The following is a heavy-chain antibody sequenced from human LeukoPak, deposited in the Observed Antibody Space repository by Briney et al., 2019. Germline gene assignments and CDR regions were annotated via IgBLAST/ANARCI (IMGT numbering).Heavy chain of an antibody. CDR1: GFTVSSNY. J-gene: IGHJ4*02. CDR2: ISYDGSTK. V-gene: IGHV3-30-3*01. CDR3: ARGPLSGYEDY. Sequence: HPGGSLRLSCAASGFTVSSNYMSWVRQAPGKGLEWVALISYDGSTKFYTDSVKGRFTISRDNSNNTLYLQMNSLRGEDTAVYYCARGPLSGYEDYWGQGTLVTVSS. D-gene: IGHD5-12*01.